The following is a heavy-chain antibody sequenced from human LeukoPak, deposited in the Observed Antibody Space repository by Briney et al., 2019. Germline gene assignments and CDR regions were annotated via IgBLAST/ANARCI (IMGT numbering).Heavy chain of an antibody. CDR1: GGSIRSGSYY. D-gene: IGHD1-1*01. Sequence: SETLSLTCTVSGGSIRSGSYYWSWIRQPAGKGLEWIGRIYTSGSTNYNPSLRSRVAISVDTSKSQFSLRLNSVTATDTAVYYCARVVVQLERLLYYYMDVWGKGTTVTVSS. V-gene: IGHV4-61*02. CDR2: IYTSGST. CDR3: ARVVVQLERLLYYYMDV. J-gene: IGHJ6*03.